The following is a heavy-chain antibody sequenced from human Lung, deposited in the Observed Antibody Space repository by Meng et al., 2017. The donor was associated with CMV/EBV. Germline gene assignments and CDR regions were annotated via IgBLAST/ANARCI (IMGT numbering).Heavy chain of an antibody. CDR2: ISSDGSKK. CDR3: ARVLAEREDYYYGMDV. V-gene: IGHV3-30*04. CDR1: GFTFNTYG. J-gene: IGHJ6*02. Sequence: GGSLRLXCAASGFTFNTYGVHWVRQAPGKGLEWVAVISSDGSKKYYADFVKGRFTISRDNSKNTLYLQMNSLRPEDTAVYFCARVLAEREDYYYGMDVWGQGTXVTVSS. D-gene: IGHD1-26*01.